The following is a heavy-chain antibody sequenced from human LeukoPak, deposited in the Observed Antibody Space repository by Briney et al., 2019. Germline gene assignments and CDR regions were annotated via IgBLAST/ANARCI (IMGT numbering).Heavy chain of an antibody. V-gene: IGHV3-23*01. D-gene: IGHD2-2*01. CDR2: ISGSGGGT. CDR1: GITLSNYG. J-gene: IGHJ3*02. Sequence: GGSLRLSCAVSGITLSNYGMSWVRQAPGKGLEWVAGISGSGGGTNYADSVKGRFTISRDNPKNTLYLQMNSLKTEDTAVYYCTTDPGLVVRAWYAFDIWGQGTMVTVSS. CDR3: TTDPGLVVRAWYAFDI.